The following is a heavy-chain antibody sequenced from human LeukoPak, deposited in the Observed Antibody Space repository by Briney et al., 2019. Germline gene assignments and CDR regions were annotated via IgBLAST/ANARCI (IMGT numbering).Heavy chain of an antibody. CDR2: IYHSGST. J-gene: IGHJ5*02. V-gene: IGHV4-30-2*01. Sequence: SETLSLTCAVSGGSISSGGYSWSWIRQPPGKGLEWIGYIYHSGSTYYNPSLKSRVTISVDTSKNQFSLKLSSVTAADTAVYYCASRTTHWFDPWGQGTLVTVSS. CDR3: ASRTTHWFDP. D-gene: IGHD1-14*01. CDR1: GGSISSGGYS.